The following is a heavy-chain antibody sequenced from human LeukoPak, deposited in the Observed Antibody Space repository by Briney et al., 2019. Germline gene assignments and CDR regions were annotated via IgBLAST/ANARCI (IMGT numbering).Heavy chain of an antibody. V-gene: IGHV4-61*02. CDR1: GGSISSDSYY. D-gene: IGHD3-10*01. J-gene: IGHJ6*03. CDR2: IFTSGS. Sequence: PSETLSLTCTVSGGSISSDSYYWNWIRQPAGKGLEWIGRIFTSGSTNYNPNYNPSLKSRVTISIDTSKNQFSLNLRSVTAADTAVYYCARAGYFGSGSYTYYYFYYMDVWGKGTTVTVSS. CDR3: ARAGYFGSGSYTYYYFYYMDV.